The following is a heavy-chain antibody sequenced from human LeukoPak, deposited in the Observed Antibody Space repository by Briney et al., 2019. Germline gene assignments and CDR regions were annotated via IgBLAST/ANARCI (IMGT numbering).Heavy chain of an antibody. CDR3: AREYYGMHPRAFDI. D-gene: IGHD3-10*01. CDR2: IKQDGSEK. CDR1: GFTFSSYW. V-gene: IGHV3-7*01. J-gene: IGHJ3*02. Sequence: GGSLRLSCAASGFTFSSYWMSWVRQAPGKGLEWVANIKQDGSEKYYVDSVKGRFTISRDNAKNSLYLQMNSLRAEDTAVYYCAREYYGMHPRAFDIWGQGTMVTVSS.